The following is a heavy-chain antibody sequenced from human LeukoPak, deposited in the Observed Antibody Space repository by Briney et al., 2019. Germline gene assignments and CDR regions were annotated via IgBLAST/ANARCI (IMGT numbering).Heavy chain of an antibody. CDR2: ISYDGSNK. D-gene: IGHD3-10*01. CDR3: ARHSSREGSHCFDY. J-gene: IGHJ4*02. CDR1: GFTLSSYG. Sequence: GGSLRPSCAASGFTLSSYGMHWVRQAPGKGLEWVAVISYDGSNKYYADSVKGRFTISRDNSKNTLYLQMNSLRAEDTAVYYCARHSSREGSHCFDYWGQGTLVTVSS. V-gene: IGHV3-30*03.